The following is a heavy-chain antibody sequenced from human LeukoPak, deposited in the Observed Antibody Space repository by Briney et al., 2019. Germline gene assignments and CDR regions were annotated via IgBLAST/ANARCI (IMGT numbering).Heavy chain of an antibody. V-gene: IGHV3-30-3*01. J-gene: IGHJ4*02. CDR1: GFTFSDFA. D-gene: IGHD3-16*01. Sequence: GGSLRLSCAASGFTFSDFAIHWVCQAPGKGLEWVAVMSYDADNKFYADSVKGRFTISGDKSKNTLDLQMNSLRAEDTAVYYCAREGGAGGYFDYWGQGTLVTVSS. CDR2: MSYDADNK. CDR3: AREGGAGGYFDY.